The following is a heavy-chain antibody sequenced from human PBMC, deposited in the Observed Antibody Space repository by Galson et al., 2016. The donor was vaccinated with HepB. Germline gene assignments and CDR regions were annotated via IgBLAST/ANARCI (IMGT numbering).Heavy chain of an antibody. Sequence: SLRLSCAASGFTFTTFAMHWVRQAPGKGLEWVAVISYDGANKYYTDSVKGRFTISRENSKSTLYLQMNSLRPDDTAVYYCARDPSFYCISGGCSVTFDSWGQGTLVTVSS. D-gene: IGHD2-15*01. CDR2: ISYDGANK. CDR3: ARDPSFYCISGGCSVTFDS. V-gene: IGHV3-30*04. CDR1: GFTFTTFA. J-gene: IGHJ4*02.